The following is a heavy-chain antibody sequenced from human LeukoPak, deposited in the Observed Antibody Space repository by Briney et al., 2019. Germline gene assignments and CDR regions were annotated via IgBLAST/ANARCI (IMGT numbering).Heavy chain of an antibody. D-gene: IGHD1-26*01. V-gene: IGHV1-8*02. CDR3: ARVTSGAGYNWFDA. J-gene: IGHJ5*02. CDR1: GYTFTSRL. CDR2: MNPKSGYT. Sequence: ASVKVSFKASGYTFTSRLINWVRQATGQGLEGMGYMNPKSGYTAYGQRFHGRVTMTRNTSTNTAYMELSSLRSEDTAVYYCARVTSGAGYNWFDAWGPGTLVTVSS.